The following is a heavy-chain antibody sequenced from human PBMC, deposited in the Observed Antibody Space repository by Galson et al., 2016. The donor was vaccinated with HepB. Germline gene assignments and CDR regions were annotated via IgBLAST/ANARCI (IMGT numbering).Heavy chain of an antibody. V-gene: IGHV3-7*01. Sequence: SLRLSCAAPGFTFSSHWMSWVRQAPGRSLEWVANIKQDGSDKHYVDSVKGRFTVSRDNARKSMFLQMESLRVDDTAVYYCARRLSVLVIAARGWGYGMDVWGKGTTVTVSS. J-gene: IGHJ6*04. CDR2: IKQDGSDK. CDR1: GFTFSSHW. D-gene: IGHD2-15*01. CDR3: ARRLSVLVIAARGWGYGMDV.